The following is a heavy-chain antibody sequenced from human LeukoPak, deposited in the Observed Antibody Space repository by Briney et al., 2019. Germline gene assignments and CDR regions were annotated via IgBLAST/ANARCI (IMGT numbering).Heavy chain of an antibody. D-gene: IGHD1-26*01. CDR3: ASGELRYYFDY. V-gene: IGHV4-59*01. J-gene: IGHJ4*02. CDR2: IYYSGST. Sequence: SETLSFTCTVSGGSISSYYWSWIRQPPGKGLEWIGYIYYSGSTNYNPSLKSRVTISVDTSKNQFSLKLSSVTAADTAVYYCASGELRYYFDYWGQGTLVTVSS. CDR1: GGSISSYY.